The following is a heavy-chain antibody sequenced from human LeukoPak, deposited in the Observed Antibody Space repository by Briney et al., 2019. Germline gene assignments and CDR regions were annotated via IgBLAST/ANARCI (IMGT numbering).Heavy chain of an antibody. CDR2: LFYSGNT. J-gene: IGHJ4*02. CDR3: ARHPMMGELSLYRYYFAYFDY. CDR1: GGSISTYY. D-gene: IGHD3-16*02. V-gene: IGHV4-59*08. Sequence: SETLSLTCTVSGGSISTYYWSWIRQPPGKGLEWIGHLFYSGNTKYNPSLKSRITISEDTSKNQFSLKLSSVTAADTAVYYCARHPMMGELSLYRYYFAYFDYWGQGTLVTVSS.